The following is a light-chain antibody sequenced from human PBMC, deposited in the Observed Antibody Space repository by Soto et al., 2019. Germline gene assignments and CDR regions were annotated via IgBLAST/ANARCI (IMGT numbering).Light chain of an antibody. CDR1: QRISRY. Sequence: DIQMTQSPSTLSASVGDRDTITCRASQRISRYLAWYQQKPGKAPKLLIYGASSVQSGVPLRFSGSGSGTEFTLTISSLQPEDFAIYYCEQTYSTPVTFGQGTRLEIK. J-gene: IGKJ5*01. CDR2: GAS. V-gene: IGKV1-39*01. CDR3: EQTYSTPVT.